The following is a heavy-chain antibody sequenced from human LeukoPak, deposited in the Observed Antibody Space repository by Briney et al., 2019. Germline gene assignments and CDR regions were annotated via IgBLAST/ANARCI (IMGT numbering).Heavy chain of an antibody. D-gene: IGHD2-8*02. CDR2: IKQDGSEK. J-gene: IGHJ4*03. CDR3: ARDRDSDGVLFYFDY. Sequence: GGSLRLSCAASGFTFSSYWMSWVRQAPGKGLEWVANIKQDGSEKYYVDSVKGRFTISRDNAKNSLYLQMNSLRAEDTAVYYCARDRDSDGVLFYFDYWGHWTLVTVYS. CDR1: GFTFSSYW. V-gene: IGHV3-7*01.